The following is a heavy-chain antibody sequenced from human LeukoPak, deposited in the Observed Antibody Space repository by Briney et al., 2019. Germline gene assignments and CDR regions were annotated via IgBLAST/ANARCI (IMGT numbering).Heavy chain of an antibody. CDR3: ARVSATLPGSYFDY. J-gene: IGHJ4*02. CDR2: INPNSFGT. CDR1: GYTFTDYY. Sequence: GASVKVSCEASGYTFTDYYIHWVRQAPGQGLEWMGWINPNSFGTNYAQKFQDRVTMTRDTSISTAYMELSRLRSDDTAIYYCARVSATLPGSYFDYWGQGTLVTVSS. V-gene: IGHV1-2*02. D-gene: IGHD2-15*01.